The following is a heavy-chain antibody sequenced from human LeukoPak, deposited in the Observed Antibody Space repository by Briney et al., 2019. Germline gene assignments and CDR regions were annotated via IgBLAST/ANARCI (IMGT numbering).Heavy chain of an antibody. D-gene: IGHD3-3*01. CDR3: ARSRSHYDFWSGYYTQYYYYYYMDV. J-gene: IGHJ6*03. CDR1: GGSISSYY. CDR2: IYTSGST. Sequence: SETLSLTCTVSGGSISSYYWSWIRQPAGKGLEWIGRIYTSGSTNYNPSLKSRVTMSVDTSKNQFSLKLSSVTAADTAVYYCARSRSHYDFWSGYYTQYYYYYYMDVWGKGTTVTVSS. V-gene: IGHV4-4*07.